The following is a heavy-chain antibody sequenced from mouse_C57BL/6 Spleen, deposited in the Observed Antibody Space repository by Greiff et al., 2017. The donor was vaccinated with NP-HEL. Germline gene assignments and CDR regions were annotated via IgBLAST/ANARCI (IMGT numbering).Heavy chain of an antibody. CDR1: GFTFSSYG. D-gene: IGHD2-4*01. J-gene: IGHJ4*01. CDR2: ISSGGSYT. Sequence: EVKVVESGGDLVKPGGSLKLSCAASGFTFSSYGMSWVRQTPDKRLEWVATISSGGSYTYYPDSVKGRFTISRDNAKNTLYLQMSSLKSEDTAMDYCARGDYDDYYAMDYWGQGTSVTVSS. CDR3: ARGDYDDYYAMDY. V-gene: IGHV5-6*01.